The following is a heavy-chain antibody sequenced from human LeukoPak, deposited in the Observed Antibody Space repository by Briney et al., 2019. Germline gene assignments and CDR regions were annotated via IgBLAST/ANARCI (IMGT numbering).Heavy chain of an antibody. CDR2: IWYDGSNK. Sequence: GGSLRLSCAASGFPFSIYGMHWVRQAPGKGLGWVAVIWYDGSNKYYADSVKGRFTISRDNSKNTLYLQMNSLRAEDTAVYYCARSPRKRDAFDIWGQGTMVTVSS. J-gene: IGHJ3*02. CDR3: ARSPRKRDAFDI. CDR1: GFPFSIYG. V-gene: IGHV3-33*08.